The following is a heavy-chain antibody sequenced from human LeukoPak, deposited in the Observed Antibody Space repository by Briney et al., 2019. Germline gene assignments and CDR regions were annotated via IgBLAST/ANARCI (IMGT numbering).Heavy chain of an antibody. Sequence: ASVKVSCKASGYTFTGYYMHWVRQAPGQGLEWMGWINPKNAGTNYAQKFQGRGTMTRDTSTGTAYMELSSLRSAATAVYSCAKTLYLAAAPGGFDYWGQGPLVAASS. V-gene: IGHV1-2*02. D-gene: IGHD6-13*01. CDR2: INPKNAGT. CDR3: AKTLYLAAAPGGFDY. CDR1: GYTFTGYY. J-gene: IGHJ4*02.